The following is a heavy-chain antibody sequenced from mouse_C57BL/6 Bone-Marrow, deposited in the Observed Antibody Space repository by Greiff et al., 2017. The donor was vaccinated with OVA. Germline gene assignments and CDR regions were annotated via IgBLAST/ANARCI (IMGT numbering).Heavy chain of an antibody. V-gene: IGHV1-12*01. CDR3: ARFGTPYYYGSSFAWFAY. CDR2: IYPGNGDT. J-gene: IGHJ3*01. Sequence: SGAELVRPGASVKMSCKASGYTFTSYNMHWVKQTPRQGLEWIGAIYPGNGDTSYNQKFKGKATRTVDKSSSTAYMQLSSLTSEDSAVYFCARFGTPYYYGSSFAWFAYWGQGTLVTVSA. CDR1: GYTFTSYN. D-gene: IGHD1-1*01.